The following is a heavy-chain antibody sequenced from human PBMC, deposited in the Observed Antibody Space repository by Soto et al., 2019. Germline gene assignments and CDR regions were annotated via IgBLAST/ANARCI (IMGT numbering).Heavy chain of an antibody. CDR2: IYYTGKT. J-gene: IGHJ4*02. V-gene: IGHV4-31*03. Sequence: PSETLSLTCSVSGDYIHFGGYYWTWIRQRPGKGLEWMGYIYYTGKTYYNPSLESRLTMSVDRSKNQFSLRLTSVTAADTAVYYCAGQSIAARFYNYWGQGTLVTVSS. CDR3: AGQSIAARFYNY. CDR1: GDYIHFGGYY. D-gene: IGHD6-6*01.